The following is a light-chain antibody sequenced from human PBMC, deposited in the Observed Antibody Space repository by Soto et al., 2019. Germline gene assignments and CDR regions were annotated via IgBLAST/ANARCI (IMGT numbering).Light chain of an antibody. CDR2: AAS. V-gene: IGKV1-39*01. CDR1: QSIHSY. Sequence: DIQMTQSPSSLSAFVGDRVTITSRASQSIHSYLNWYQHKPGKAPKLLIYAASSLQSGVPSRFSGSGSGTDFTLTISSLQPEDFATYHCQQSYSLPRTFGQGAKVDIK. J-gene: IGKJ1*01. CDR3: QQSYSLPRT.